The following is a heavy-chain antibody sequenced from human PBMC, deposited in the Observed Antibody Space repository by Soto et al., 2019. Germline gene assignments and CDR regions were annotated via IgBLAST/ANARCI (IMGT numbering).Heavy chain of an antibody. CDR1: GFTFDDYA. CDR3: AKDSLRYCSGGSCPYYFDY. J-gene: IGHJ4*02. D-gene: IGHD2-15*01. CDR2: ISWNSGSI. Sequence: SLRLSCAASGFTFDDYAMHWVRQAPGKGLEWVSGISWNSGSIGYADSVKGRFTISRDNAKNSLYLQMNSLRAEDTALYYCAKDSLRYCSGGSCPYYFDYWGQGTLVTVSS. V-gene: IGHV3-9*01.